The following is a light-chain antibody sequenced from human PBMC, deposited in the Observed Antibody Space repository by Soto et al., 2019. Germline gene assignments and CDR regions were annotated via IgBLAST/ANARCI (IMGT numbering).Light chain of an antibody. CDR2: EGS. J-gene: IGLJ2*01. CDR1: SSDVGSYNL. CDR3: CSYAGSSTFRV. V-gene: IGLV2-23*03. Sequence: QSALTQPASVSGSPGQSITIYCTGTSSDVGSYNLVSWYQQHPGKAPKLMIYEGSKRPSGFSNRFSGPKSGNTASLTISGLQAEDEADYYCCSYAGSSTFRVFGGGTKLTGL.